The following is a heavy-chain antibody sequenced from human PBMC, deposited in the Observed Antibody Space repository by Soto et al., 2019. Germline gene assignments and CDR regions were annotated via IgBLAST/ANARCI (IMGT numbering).Heavy chain of an antibody. CDR3: ATLILTILAV. CDR2: IYYSGST. CDR1: GGTINSTSYY. V-gene: IGHV4-39*01. D-gene: IGHD3-10*01. J-gene: IGHJ4*02. Sequence: QLQLQESGPGLVKPSETLSLTCTVSGGTINSTSYYWGWIRQPPGKGLEWIGSIYYSGSTYYNPSLQSLVIISVDMSKNQFSLKLSSVTAAYMAVFYCATLILTILAVWGQGTMVTVSS.